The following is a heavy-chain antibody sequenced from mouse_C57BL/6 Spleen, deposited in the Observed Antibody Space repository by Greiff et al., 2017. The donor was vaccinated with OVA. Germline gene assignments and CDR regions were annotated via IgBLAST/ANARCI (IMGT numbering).Heavy chain of an antibody. CDR1: GYTFTDYY. CDR3: ARLDYGSSYEFDY. D-gene: IGHD1-1*01. V-gene: IGHV1-26*01. J-gene: IGHJ2*01. Sequence: EVQLQQSGPELVKPGASVKISCKASGYTFTDYYMNWVKQSHGKSLEWIGDINPNNGGTSYNQKFKGKATLTVDKSSSTAYMALRSLTSEDSAVYYCARLDYGSSYEFDYWGQGTTLTVSS. CDR2: INPNNGGT.